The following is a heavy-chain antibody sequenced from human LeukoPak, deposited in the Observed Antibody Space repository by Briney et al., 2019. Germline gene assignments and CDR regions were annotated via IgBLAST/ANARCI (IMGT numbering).Heavy chain of an antibody. J-gene: IGHJ4*02. Sequence: PGGSLRLSCAASGFTLSSYDMNWLRQAPGKGLEWVSYISTSGSTIYYADSVKGRFTISRDNAKNSLYLQMNSLRAEDTAVYYCAKVPDYYGSGRYHWGQGTLVTVSS. V-gene: IGHV3-48*03. CDR3: AKVPDYYGSGRYH. D-gene: IGHD3-10*01. CDR1: GFTLSSYD. CDR2: ISTSGSTI.